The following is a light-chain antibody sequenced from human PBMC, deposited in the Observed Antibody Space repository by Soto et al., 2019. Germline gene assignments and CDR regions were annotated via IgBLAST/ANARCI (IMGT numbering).Light chain of an antibody. CDR1: QSVSSK. CDR3: QQYSNWPYT. Sequence: EIVMTQSPATLSLSPGERVTLSCRASQSVSSKLAWYQQKPGQAPRLLIYGASIRATDIPARFSGSGSGTEFTLTFSRLQSEDFAIFYCQQYSNWPYTFGQGTKLEIK. J-gene: IGKJ2*01. V-gene: IGKV3-15*01. CDR2: GAS.